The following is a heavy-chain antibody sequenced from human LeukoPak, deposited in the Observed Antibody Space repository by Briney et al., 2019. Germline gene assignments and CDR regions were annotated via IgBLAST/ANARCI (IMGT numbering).Heavy chain of an antibody. CDR3: ARAGHITGTTYGHHNFDY. CDR1: GFTVSSNY. V-gene: IGHV3-66*02. D-gene: IGHD1-7*01. Sequence: GGSLRLSCAASGFTVSSNYMSWVRQAPGKGLEWVSVIYSGGSTYYADSVKGRFTISRDNSKNTLYLQMNSLRAEDTAVYYCARAGHITGTTYGHHNFDYWGQGTLVTVSS. J-gene: IGHJ4*02. CDR2: IYSGGST.